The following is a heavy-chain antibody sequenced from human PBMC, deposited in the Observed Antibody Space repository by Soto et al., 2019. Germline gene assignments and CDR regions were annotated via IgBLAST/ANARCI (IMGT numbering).Heavy chain of an antibody. CDR3: ETWHEREHAYDV. J-gene: IGHJ3*01. D-gene: IGHD1-1*01. CDR1: GFTISGKKY. CDR2: LYDLDGS. V-gene: IGHV3-53*01. Sequence: DVQLVESGGGLIQPGESLRLSCAASGFTISGKKYVAWVRQAPGKGLEWVSALYDLDGSFYAASVKGRFTTSSDSSKTTVYLRMNDLRPDDTAVYYCETWHEREHAYDVWGQGTTVTVS.